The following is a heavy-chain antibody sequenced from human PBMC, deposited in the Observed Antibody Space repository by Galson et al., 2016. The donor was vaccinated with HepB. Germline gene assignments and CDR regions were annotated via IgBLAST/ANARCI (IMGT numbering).Heavy chain of an antibody. J-gene: IGHJ4*02. CDR2: INQDGNEK. CDR1: GFTFSRSW. D-gene: IGHD3-22*01. V-gene: IGHV3-7*01. Sequence: SLRLSCAVSGFTFSRSWMTWVRQIPGTGLEWVANINQDGNEKYYVDSVKGRFTISRDNAKNSLCLQMNTLRAEDTAVYYCARDYYRSADYWRQGTLVTVSS. CDR3: ARDYYRSADY.